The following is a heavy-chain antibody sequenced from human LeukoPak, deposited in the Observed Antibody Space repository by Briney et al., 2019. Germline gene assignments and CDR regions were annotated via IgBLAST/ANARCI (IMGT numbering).Heavy chain of an antibody. D-gene: IGHD6-6*01. J-gene: IGHJ4*02. CDR2: IFYSGST. Sequence: GSLRLSCAASGFTFSSYAMSWVRQTPGKGLEWIGNIFYSGSTYYNPSLKSRVTISVDTSKNEFSLKLSSVTAADTAVYYCARGSWQLAEEVYXGQGTLVTVSS. CDR3: ARGSWQLAEEVY. V-gene: IGHV4-59*12. CDR1: GFTFSSYA.